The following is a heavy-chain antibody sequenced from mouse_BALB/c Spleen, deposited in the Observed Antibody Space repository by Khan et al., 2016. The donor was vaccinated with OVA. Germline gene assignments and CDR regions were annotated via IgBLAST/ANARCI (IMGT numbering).Heavy chain of an antibody. CDR2: IWSDGST. CDR3: ARWFDGYSSLYAMDY. Sequence: VQLVESGPGLVAPSQSLSITCTVSGFSLTNYGVHWVRQPPGKGLEWLVVIWSDGSTNYNSVLKSRLNISKDNSKSQAFLKMNSLQTDDTAIYYCARWFDGYSSLYAMDYWGQGTSVTVSS. V-gene: IGHV2-6*02. D-gene: IGHD2-3*01. CDR1: GFSLTNYG. J-gene: IGHJ4*01.